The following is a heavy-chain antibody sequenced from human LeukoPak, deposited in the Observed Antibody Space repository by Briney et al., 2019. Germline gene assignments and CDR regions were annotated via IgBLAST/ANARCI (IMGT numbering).Heavy chain of an antibody. CDR1: GFTFNGYW. J-gene: IGHJ4*02. CDR2: IKQDGSEK. D-gene: IGHD3-10*01. Sequence: GGSLRLSCAASGFTFNGYWMSWVRQAPGKGLEWVANIKQDGSEKYCVDSVKGRFTISRDNAKNSLYLQMNSLRAEDTAVYYCARQPPFLWFGEPVYWGQGTLVTVSS. V-gene: IGHV3-7*01. CDR3: ARQPPFLWFGEPVY.